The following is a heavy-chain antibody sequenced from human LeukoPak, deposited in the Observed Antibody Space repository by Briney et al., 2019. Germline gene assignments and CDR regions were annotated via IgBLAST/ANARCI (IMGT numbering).Heavy chain of an antibody. V-gene: IGHV3-48*04. CDR3: ARDRCSSTSCYNTPNWFDP. CDR1: GFTFSSYG. D-gene: IGHD2-2*02. Sequence: GGSLRLSCAASGFTFSSYGMHWVRQAPGKGLEWVSYISSSSSTIYYADSVKGRFTISRDNAKNSLYLQMNSLRSEDTAFYHCARDRCSSTSCYNTPNWFDPWGQGTLVTVSS. CDR2: ISSSSSTI. J-gene: IGHJ5*02.